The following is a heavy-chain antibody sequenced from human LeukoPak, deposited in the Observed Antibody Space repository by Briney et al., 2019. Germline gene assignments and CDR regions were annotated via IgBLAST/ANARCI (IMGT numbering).Heavy chain of an antibody. J-gene: IGHJ4*02. Sequence: GGSLRLSCAASGFTFNSYWMNWVRQAPGKGLLWVSHMSSDGTITSYADSVKGRFTISRDNAKNTLYLQMNSLRAEDTGVYYCASRGFLNYWGQGTLVTVSS. CDR3: ASRGFLNY. CDR2: MSSDGTIT. V-gene: IGHV3-74*01. CDR1: GFTFNSYW.